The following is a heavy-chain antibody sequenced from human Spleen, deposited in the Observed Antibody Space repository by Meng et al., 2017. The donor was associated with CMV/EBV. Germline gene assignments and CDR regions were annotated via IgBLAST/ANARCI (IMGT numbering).Heavy chain of an antibody. CDR3: ARDNNWGPDY. CDR2: ITPMLGTT. V-gene: IGHV1-69*05. Sequence: SVKVSCKASGGAFNTYAFTWVRRAPGQGLEWMGGITPMLGTTHYAQKFQGRVTITTDESTSTAYMELSSLRSEDTAVYYCARDNNWGPDYWGQGTLVTVLL. D-gene: IGHD7-27*01. J-gene: IGHJ4*02. CDR1: GGAFNTYA.